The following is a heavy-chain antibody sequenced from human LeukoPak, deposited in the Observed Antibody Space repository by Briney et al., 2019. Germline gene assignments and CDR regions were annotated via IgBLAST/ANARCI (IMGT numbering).Heavy chain of an antibody. D-gene: IGHD6-13*01. V-gene: IGHV3-33*01. CDR2: IWYDGSNK. CDR1: GFTFSSYG. CDR3: ARDAVYSSSWQYY. Sequence: GRSLRLSCAASGFTFSSYGMHWVRQAPGXGLEWVAVIWYDGSNKYYADSVKGRFTISRDNSKNTLYLQMNSLRAEDTAVYYCARDAVYSSSWQYYWGQGTPVTVSS. J-gene: IGHJ4*02.